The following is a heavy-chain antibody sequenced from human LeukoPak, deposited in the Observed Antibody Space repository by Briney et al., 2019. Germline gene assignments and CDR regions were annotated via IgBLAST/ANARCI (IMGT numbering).Heavy chain of an antibody. V-gene: IGHV4-31*03. CDR2: IYYSGST. CDR1: GGSISSGGYY. CDR3: ARPGIDRSYYYYYMDV. J-gene: IGHJ6*03. Sequence: PSETLSLTCTVSGGSISSGGYYWSWIRQHPGKGLEWIGYIYYSGSTYYNPSLKSRFSISIDTSKNQFSLKLTSVTAADTAVYYCARPGIDRSYYYYYMDVWGKGTTVTVSS. D-gene: IGHD6-13*01.